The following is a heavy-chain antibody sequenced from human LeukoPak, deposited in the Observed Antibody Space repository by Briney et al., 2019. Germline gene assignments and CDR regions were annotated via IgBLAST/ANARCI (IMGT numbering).Heavy chain of an antibody. Sequence: VASVKVSCKASGYTFTSYYMHWVRQAPGQGLEWMGIINPSGGSTSYAQKFQGRVTMTRDASTSTVYMELSSLRSEDTAVYYCAREGDVDTATWHWFDPWGQGTLVTVSS. V-gene: IGHV1-46*01. CDR3: AREGDVDTATWHWFDP. CDR1: GYTFTSYY. D-gene: IGHD5-18*01. CDR2: INPSGGST. J-gene: IGHJ5*02.